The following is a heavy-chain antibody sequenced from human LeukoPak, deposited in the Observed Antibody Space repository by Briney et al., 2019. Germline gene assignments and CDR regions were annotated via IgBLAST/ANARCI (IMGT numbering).Heavy chain of an antibody. CDR2: IYYSGST. CDR1: GGSISSSSYY. Sequence: SETLSLTCTVSGGSISSSSYYWGWIRQPPGKGLEWIGSIYYSGSTYYNTSLKSRVTISVDTSKNQFSLKLSSVTAADTAVYYCARTYYDFWSGYYTGGLDDYWGQGTLVTVSS. J-gene: IGHJ4*02. V-gene: IGHV4-39*01. CDR3: ARTYYDFWSGYYTGGLDDY. D-gene: IGHD3-3*01.